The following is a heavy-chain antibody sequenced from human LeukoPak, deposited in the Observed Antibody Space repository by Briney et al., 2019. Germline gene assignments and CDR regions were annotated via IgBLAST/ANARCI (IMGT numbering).Heavy chain of an antibody. CDR3: ARPHDYYDSSAYYAY. V-gene: IGHV1-46*01. Sequence: ASVKVSCKASGYTFTRYYMHWVRQAPGRRLELMGIINPSSGSTTYAQKFQGRVTMTRDTSTSTVYMELSSLRSEDTAVYYCARPHDYYDSSAYYAYWGQGTLVTVSS. J-gene: IGHJ4*02. CDR2: INPSSGST. CDR1: GYTFTRYY. D-gene: IGHD3-22*01.